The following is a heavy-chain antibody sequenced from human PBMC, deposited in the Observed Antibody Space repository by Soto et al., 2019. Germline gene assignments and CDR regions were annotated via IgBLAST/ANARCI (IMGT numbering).Heavy chain of an antibody. J-gene: IGHJ6*02. V-gene: IGHV4-34*01. CDR3: ARELITMVRGVTLNYYYFYGMDV. CDR2: INNSGST. D-gene: IGHD3-10*01. Sequence: PSETLSLTSAVYGGSFSGSYWSWIRQPPGKGLEWIGEINNSGSTNYNPSLKRRVTISVDTSKNQLSLKLSSMTAAATAVYYCARELITMVRGVTLNYYYFYGMDVWGQGTTVTVSS. CDR1: GGSFSGSY.